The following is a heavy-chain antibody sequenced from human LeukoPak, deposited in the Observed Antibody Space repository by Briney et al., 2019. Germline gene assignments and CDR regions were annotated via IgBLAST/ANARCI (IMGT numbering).Heavy chain of an antibody. Sequence: SETLSLTCAVSGYSISSGYYWGWIRQPPGKGLEWIGSIYHSGSTYYNTSLKSRVTISVDTSKNQFSLKLSSVTAADTAVYYCARLRSLGSSGYYYMDVWGKGTTVTVSS. D-gene: IGHD6-6*01. V-gene: IGHV4-38-2*01. CDR2: IYHSGST. CDR1: GYSISSGYY. J-gene: IGHJ6*03. CDR3: ARLRSLGSSGYYYMDV.